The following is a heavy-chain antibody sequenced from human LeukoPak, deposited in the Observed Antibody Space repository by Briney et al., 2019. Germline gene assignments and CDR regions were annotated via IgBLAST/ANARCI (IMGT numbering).Heavy chain of an antibody. D-gene: IGHD3-22*01. V-gene: IGHV4-34*01. CDR3: ARGRRYYDSSGYSHFDY. CDR2: INHSGST. J-gene: IGHJ4*02. Sequence: SETLSLTCAVYGGSFSGYYWSWIRQPPGKGLEWIGEINHSGSTNYNPSLKSRVTISVDTSKNQFSLKLSSATAADTAVYYCARGRRYYDSSGYSHFDYWGQGTLVTVSS. CDR1: GGSFSGYY.